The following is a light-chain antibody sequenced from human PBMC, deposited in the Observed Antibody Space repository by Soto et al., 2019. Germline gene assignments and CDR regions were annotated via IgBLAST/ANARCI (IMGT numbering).Light chain of an antibody. CDR2: RDN. J-gene: IGLJ2*01. V-gene: IGLV1-47*01. CDR1: TSNIEKVY. CDR3: AAWDDSLRAVV. Sequence: QSVLTQPPSASATPGQRVTISCSGSTSNIEKVYLYWYQQPPGTAPKLLVYRDNQRPSGVPGRFSGSKSGTSASLAISGLRSDDEADYYCAAWDDSLRAVVFGGGTKGTVL.